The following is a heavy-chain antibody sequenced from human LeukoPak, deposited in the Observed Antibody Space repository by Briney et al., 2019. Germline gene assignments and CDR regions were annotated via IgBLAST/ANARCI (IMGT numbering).Heavy chain of an antibody. CDR3: ARDPSQTSGWYDS. Sequence: PGGSLRLSCAASGFTFSPYWMHWVRQAPGKGLVWVSRIDSDGTIINYADSVKGRFTISRDNARNTLFLQMNSLTVEDTAVYYCARDPSQTSGWYDSWGQGTLVTVSS. CDR2: IDSDGTII. CDR1: GFTFSPYW. V-gene: IGHV3-74*01. J-gene: IGHJ5*01. D-gene: IGHD6-19*01.